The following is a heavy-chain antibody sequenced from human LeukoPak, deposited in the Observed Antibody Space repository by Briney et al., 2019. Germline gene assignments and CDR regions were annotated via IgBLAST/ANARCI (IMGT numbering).Heavy chain of an antibody. D-gene: IGHD3-22*01. J-gene: IGHJ6*02. CDR1: GFTFSSYW. V-gene: IGHV3-53*01. CDR2: IYSGGST. CDR3: ARESPAPYDSSGYYPRDYYGMDV. Sequence: GGSLRLSCAASGFTFSSYWMNWVRQAPGKGLEWVSVIYSGGSTYYADSVKGRFTISRDNSKNTLYLQTNSLRAEDTAVYYCARESPAPYDSSGYYPRDYYGMDVWGQGTTVTVSS.